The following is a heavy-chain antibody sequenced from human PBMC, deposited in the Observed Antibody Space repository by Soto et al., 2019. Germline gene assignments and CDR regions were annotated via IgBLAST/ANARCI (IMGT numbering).Heavy chain of an antibody. CDR2: INNAGTT. Sequence: ESGGTLVQPGGSLRLSCAASGFDASVNYMTWVRQGPGKGLQWVSVINNAGTTFYADSVKGRFTLSRDYSKNTVYLQMNSLRVEDTAMYYCVRENYYYGMDVWGQGTAVTVSS. J-gene: IGHJ6*02. CDR3: VRENYYYGMDV. CDR1: GFDASVNY. V-gene: IGHV3-66*01.